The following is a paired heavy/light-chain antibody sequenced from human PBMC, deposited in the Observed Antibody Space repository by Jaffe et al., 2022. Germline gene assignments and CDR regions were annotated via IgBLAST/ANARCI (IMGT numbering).Heavy chain of an antibody. J-gene: IGHJ4*02. V-gene: IGHV1-3*01. D-gene: IGHD3-3*01. CDR3: ARWRPYDFWSGPKYYFDY. CDR2: INAGNGNT. Sequence: QVQLVQSGAEVKKPGASVKVSCKASGYTFTSYAMHWVRQAPGQRLEWMGWINAGNGNTKYSQKFQGRVTITRDTSASTAYMELSSLRSEDTAVYYCARWRPYDFWSGPKYYFDYWGQGTLVTVSS. CDR1: GYTFTSYA.
Light chain of an antibody. CDR2: DAS. CDR3: QQYDNPSLT. J-gene: IGKJ4*01. CDR1: QDISNY. V-gene: IGKV1-33*01. Sequence: DIQMTQSPSSLSASVGDRVTITCQASQDISNYLNWYQQKPGKAPKLLIYDASNLETGVPSRFSGSGSGTDFTFTISSLQPEDIATYYCQQYDNPSLTFGGGTKVEIK.